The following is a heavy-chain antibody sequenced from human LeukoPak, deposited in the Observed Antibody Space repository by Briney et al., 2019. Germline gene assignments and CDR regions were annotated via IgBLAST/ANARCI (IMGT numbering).Heavy chain of an antibody. CDR2: TSGGAGST. D-gene: IGHD1-26*01. Sequence: GGSLRLSCAASGFTFSSYALSWVRQAPGKGPEWVSATSGGAGSTYYADSVKGRFTISRDNSKNTLYLQMNSLTDDDTAVYYCAKKWGVGTTTLDYFDYWGQGTLVTVSS. J-gene: IGHJ4*02. CDR3: AKKWGVGTTTLDYFDY. V-gene: IGHV3-23*01. CDR1: GFTFSSYA.